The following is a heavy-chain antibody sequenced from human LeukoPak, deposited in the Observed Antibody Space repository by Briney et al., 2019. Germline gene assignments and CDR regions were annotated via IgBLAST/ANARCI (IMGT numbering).Heavy chain of an antibody. D-gene: IGHD3-22*01. CDR1: GFTVSSNY. CDR3: ARAPTEVYYDSSGYYYYYYGMDV. J-gene: IGHJ6*02. V-gene: IGHV3-53*01. Sequence: GGSLRLSCAASGFTVSSNYMSWVRQAPGKGLEWVSVIYSGGSTYYADSVKGRFTISRDNSKNTLYLQMNSLRAEDTAVYYCARAPTEVYYDSSGYYYYYYGMDVWGQGTTVTVSS. CDR2: IYSGGST.